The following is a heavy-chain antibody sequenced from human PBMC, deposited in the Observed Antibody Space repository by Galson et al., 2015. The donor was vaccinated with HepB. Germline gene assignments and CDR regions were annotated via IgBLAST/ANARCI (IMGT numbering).Heavy chain of an antibody. V-gene: IGHV5-51*01. J-gene: IGHJ4*02. CDR1: GYIFTNHW. Sequence: QSGAEVKKPGESLKISCKASGYIFTNHWIGWVRQMPGKGLEWVGIIYPSDSDTRYSPSFQGQVTISADKSITTAYLQWSSLKASDTAMYYCARRADTMDDYWGQGTLVTVSS. D-gene: IGHD2-8*01. CDR2: IYPSDSDT. CDR3: ARRADTMDDY.